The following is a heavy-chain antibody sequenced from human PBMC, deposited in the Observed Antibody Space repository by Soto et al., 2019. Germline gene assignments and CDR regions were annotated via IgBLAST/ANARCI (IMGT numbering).Heavy chain of an antibody. Sequence: SETLSLTCTVSGGSISGGDYYWSWIRQPPGKGLEWIGYIYYSGSTYYNPSLKSRVTISVDTSKNQFSLKLSSVTAADTAVYYCARDPGRVVRANYNWFDPWGQGTLVTVSS. CDR3: ARDPGRVVRANYNWFDP. CDR1: GGSISGGDYY. CDR2: IYYSGST. J-gene: IGHJ5*02. V-gene: IGHV4-30-4*01. D-gene: IGHD2-8*01.